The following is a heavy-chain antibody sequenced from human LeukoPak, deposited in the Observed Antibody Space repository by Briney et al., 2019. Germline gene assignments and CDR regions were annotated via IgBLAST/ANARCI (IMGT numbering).Heavy chain of an antibody. Sequence: SVKVSCKASGGTFSSYAISWVRQAPGQGLEWMGGINPIFGTANYAQKFQGRVTITTDESTSTAYMELSSLRSEDTAVYYCARHRAFWSGYFYYYYYMDVWGKGTTVTVSS. CDR2: INPIFGTA. D-gene: IGHD3-3*01. V-gene: IGHV1-69*05. J-gene: IGHJ6*03. CDR3: ARHRAFWSGYFYYYYYMDV. CDR1: GGTFSSYA.